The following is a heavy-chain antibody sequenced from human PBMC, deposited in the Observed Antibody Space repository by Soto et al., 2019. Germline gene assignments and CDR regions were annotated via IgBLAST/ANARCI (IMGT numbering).Heavy chain of an antibody. J-gene: IGHJ6*03. CDR1: GYTFTSYD. V-gene: IGHV1-8*01. Sequence: ASVKVSCKASGYTFTSYDINWVRQATGQGLEWMGWMNPDSGNTVCAQKLQGRVTMTRNTSISTAYMELSSLRSEDTAVYYCARGPSRGIAAAGTNYYYYYYMDVRGKGTTVTVSS. CDR3: ARGPSRGIAAAGTNYYYYYYMDV. CDR2: MNPDSGNT. D-gene: IGHD6-13*01.